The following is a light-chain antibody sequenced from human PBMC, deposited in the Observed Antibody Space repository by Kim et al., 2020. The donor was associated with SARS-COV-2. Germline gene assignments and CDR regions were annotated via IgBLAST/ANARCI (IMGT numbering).Light chain of an antibody. J-gene: IGKJ4*01. Sequence: PGERATLSCRASQGGSSSHLAWYQQKPGQAPRLLIYGASSRATGIPDRFSGSGSGTDFTLTISRLEPEDFAVYYCQQYGNSPLTFGGGTKVDIK. CDR3: QQYGNSPLT. CDR1: QGGSSSH. V-gene: IGKV3-20*01. CDR2: GAS.